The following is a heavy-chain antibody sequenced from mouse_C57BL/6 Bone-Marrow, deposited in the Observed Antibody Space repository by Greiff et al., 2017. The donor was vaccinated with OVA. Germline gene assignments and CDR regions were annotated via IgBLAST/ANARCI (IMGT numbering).Heavy chain of an antibody. Sequence: VQLKESGPELVKPGASVKIPCKASGYTFTDYNMDWVKQSHGKSLEWIGDINPNNGGTIYNQKFKGKATLTVDKSSSTAYMELRSLTSEDTAVYYCAREEKIYSWFAYWGQGTLVTVSA. CDR1: GYTFTDYN. CDR2: INPNNGGT. J-gene: IGHJ3*01. V-gene: IGHV1-18*01. D-gene: IGHD2-1*01. CDR3: AREEKIYSWFAY.